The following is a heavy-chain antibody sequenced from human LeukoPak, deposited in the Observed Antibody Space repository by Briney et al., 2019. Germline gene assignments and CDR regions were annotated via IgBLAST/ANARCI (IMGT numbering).Heavy chain of an antibody. CDR2: IYYSGST. D-gene: IGHD6-25*01. CDR3: ARGRLAYYFDY. Sequence: SETLSLTCTVPGGSISSYYWSWIRQPPGKGLEWIGYIYYSGSTNYNPSLKSRVTISVDTSKNQFSLKLSSVTAADTAVYYCARGRLAYYFDYWGQGTLVTVSS. J-gene: IGHJ4*02. V-gene: IGHV4-59*01. CDR1: GGSISSYY.